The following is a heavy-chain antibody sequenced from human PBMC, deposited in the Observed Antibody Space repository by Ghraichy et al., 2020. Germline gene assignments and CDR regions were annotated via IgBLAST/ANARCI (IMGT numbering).Heavy chain of an antibody. CDR1: GASLRSSSYY. CDR2: VSYSGTS. J-gene: IGHJ3*01. V-gene: IGHV4-39*01. D-gene: IGHD7-27*01. CDR3: ARHVFSLGITYAFQV. Sequence: ETLSLTCTVSGASLRSSSYYWGWIRQSPGRGLQYIASVSYSGTSYENPALERRVTVSVDTSKNHFSLRLTSVTAADSSIYYCARHVFSLGITYAFQVWGQGTAVTVSS.